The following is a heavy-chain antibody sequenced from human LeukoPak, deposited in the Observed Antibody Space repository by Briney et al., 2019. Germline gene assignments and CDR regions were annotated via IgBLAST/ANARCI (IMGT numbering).Heavy chain of an antibody. D-gene: IGHD2-8*01. CDR1: GFTLRDYD. CDR2: IGIGDDT. Sequence: PGGSLRLSCAASGFTLRDYDMHWVRQAPGRGLEWVSAIGIGDDTHYPDSVKGRFTISRENAKNSLYLQMSSLREGDTAMYYCVRGGIRVSGIDAFDIWGQGTMVTVSS. V-gene: IGHV3-13*01. J-gene: IGHJ3*02. CDR3: VRGGIRVSGIDAFDI.